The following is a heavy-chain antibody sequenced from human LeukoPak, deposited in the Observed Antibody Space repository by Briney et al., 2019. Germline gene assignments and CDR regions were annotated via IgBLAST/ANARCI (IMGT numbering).Heavy chain of an antibody. D-gene: IGHD1-26*01. CDR1: GGTFSSYA. CDR3: ARARSGSYYTPQWLDP. V-gene: IGHV1-69*13. CDR2: IIPIFGKP. Sequence: GASVKVSCKASGGTFSSYAISWVRQAPGQGLEWLGGIIPIFGKPNYAQKFQGRVTISADESTNTAYMELSSLRSEDTAVYYCARARSGSYYTPQWLDPWGQGTLVTVSS. J-gene: IGHJ5*02.